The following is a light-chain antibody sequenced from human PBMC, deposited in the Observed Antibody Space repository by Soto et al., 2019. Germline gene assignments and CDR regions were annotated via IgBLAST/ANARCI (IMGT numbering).Light chain of an antibody. CDR3: LQDHSYPRT. J-gene: IGKJ1*01. CDR2: ATS. CDR1: QDIRNE. V-gene: IGKV1-6*01. Sequence: AIQMTQSPPSLSASVGDRVILTCRASQDIRNELGWYQQKPGKAPKLLIHATSNLQGGVPLRFSGSGSGTDFTLTICRLQPEDFATYYCLQDHSYPRTFGQGTRVEIK.